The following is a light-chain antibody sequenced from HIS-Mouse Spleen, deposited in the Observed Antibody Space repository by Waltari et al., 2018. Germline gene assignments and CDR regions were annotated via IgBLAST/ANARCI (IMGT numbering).Light chain of an antibody. J-gene: IGLJ1*01. V-gene: IGLV3-21*02. Sequence: SYVLTQPPSVSVAPGQTARITCGGNNIGSKSVHWYQQKPGQAPVLVVYDDSDRPSGSPDRFSGSNSGNTATLTISRVEAGDEADYYCQVWDSSSDRVFGTGTKVTVL. CDR1: NIGSKS. CDR3: QVWDSSSDRV. CDR2: DDS.